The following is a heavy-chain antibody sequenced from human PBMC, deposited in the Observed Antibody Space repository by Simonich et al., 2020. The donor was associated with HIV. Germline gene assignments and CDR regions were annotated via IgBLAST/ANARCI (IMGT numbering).Heavy chain of an antibody. CDR1: GGSFSGYY. Sequence: QVQLQQWGAGLLKPSETLSLTCAVYGGSFSGYYWSWIRQPPGKGLEWIGEINHSGSTNYNPALKSRVTRSGDTSKNQFSLKLSSVTAADTAVYYCARGRRGSDYYDSTYYHQAFDIWGQGTLVTVSS. CDR3: ARGRRGSDYYDSTYYHQAFDI. CDR2: INHSGST. J-gene: IGHJ3*02. V-gene: IGHV4-34*01. D-gene: IGHD3-22*01.